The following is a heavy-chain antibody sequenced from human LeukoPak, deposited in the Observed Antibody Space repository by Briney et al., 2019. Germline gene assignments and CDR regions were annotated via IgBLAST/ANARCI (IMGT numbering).Heavy chain of an antibody. J-gene: IGHJ4*02. D-gene: IGHD5-18*01. CDR2: INPISADS. CDR3: ARGLGDAGMADGGY. V-gene: IGHV1-2*02. CDR1: GYTFNGHY. Sequence: ASVKVSCKASGYTFNGHYMHWVRRAPGQGLEWMGRINPISADSDSAQKFQGRVTLTRDMSVSTAYMELRRLRSDDTAVYYCARGLGDAGMADGGYWDQGTLVTVSS.